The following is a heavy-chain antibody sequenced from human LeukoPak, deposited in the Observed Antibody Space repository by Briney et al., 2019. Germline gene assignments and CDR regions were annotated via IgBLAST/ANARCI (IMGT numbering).Heavy chain of an antibody. Sequence: NPGGSLRLSCAASGFTFSSYSMNWVRRAPGKGLEWVSSISISSTYIYYADSVKGRFTISRDNAKNSLYLQMNSLRAEDTAVYYCAYGIAATANDAEYFQHWGQGTLVTVSS. CDR1: GFTFSSYS. D-gene: IGHD6-13*01. CDR2: ISISSTYI. V-gene: IGHV3-21*01. CDR3: AYGIAATANDAEYFQH. J-gene: IGHJ1*01.